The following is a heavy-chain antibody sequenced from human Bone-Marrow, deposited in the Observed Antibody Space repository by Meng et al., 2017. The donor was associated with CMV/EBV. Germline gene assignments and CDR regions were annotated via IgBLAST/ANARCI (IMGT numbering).Heavy chain of an antibody. CDR2: IIPIFGTA. CDR3: ARCITIFGVVTSNWFDP. J-gene: IGHJ5*02. V-gene: IGHV1-69*05. CDR1: GTFSSYA. Sequence: GTFSSYAISWVRQAPGQGLEWMGGIIPIFGTANYAQKFQGRVTITTDESTSTAYMELSSLRSEDTAVYYCARCITIFGVVTSNWFDPRGQGTLVTVSS. D-gene: IGHD3-3*01.